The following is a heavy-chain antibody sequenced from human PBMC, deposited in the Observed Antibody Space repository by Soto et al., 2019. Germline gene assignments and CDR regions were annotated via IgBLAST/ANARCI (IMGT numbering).Heavy chain of an antibody. CDR3: ARDPTGGRPDT. CDR1: GFTFSSYW. J-gene: IGHJ3*02. D-gene: IGHD3-10*01. Sequence: EVQLAESGGGLVQPGGSLRLSCAASGFTFSSYWMHWVRQAPGKGLVWVSRIKSEGGSISYADSVRGRFTISRDNAKNALYLQMNSLRAEDTAVYYCARDPTGGRPDTWGQGTMVTVSS. V-gene: IGHV3-74*01. CDR2: IKSEGGSI.